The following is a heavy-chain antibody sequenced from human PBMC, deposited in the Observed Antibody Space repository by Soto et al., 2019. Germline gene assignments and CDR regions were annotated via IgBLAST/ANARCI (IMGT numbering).Heavy chain of an antibody. CDR1: GYTFTSYG. V-gene: IGHV1-18*01. CDR2: ISAYNGNT. CDR3: ARVVSVSPLADIVVVVALPAWFDP. J-gene: IGHJ5*02. Sequence: GASVKVSCKASGYTFTSYGISWVRQAPGQGLEWMGWISAYNGNTNYAQKLQGRVTMTTDTSTSTAYMELRSLRSDDTAVYYCARVVSVSPLADIVVVVALPAWFDPWGQGTLVTVSS. D-gene: IGHD2-15*01.